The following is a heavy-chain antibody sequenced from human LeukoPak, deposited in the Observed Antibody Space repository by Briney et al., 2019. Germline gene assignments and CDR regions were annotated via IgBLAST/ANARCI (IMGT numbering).Heavy chain of an antibody. Sequence: GGSLRLSCAASGFTFSSYAMSWVRQAPGKGLEWVANIKQDGSEKYYVDSVKGRFTISRDNAKNSLYLQMNSLRAEDTAVYYCARDLLWDDRFDYWGQGTLVTVSS. D-gene: IGHD3-10*01. CDR1: GFTFSSYA. J-gene: IGHJ4*02. CDR2: IKQDGSEK. V-gene: IGHV3-7*01. CDR3: ARDLLWDDRFDY.